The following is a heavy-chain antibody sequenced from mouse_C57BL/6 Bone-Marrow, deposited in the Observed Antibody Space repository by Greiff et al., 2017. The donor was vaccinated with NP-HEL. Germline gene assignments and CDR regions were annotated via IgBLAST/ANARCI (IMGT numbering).Heavy chain of an antibody. Sequence: QVQLQQPGAELVRPGTSVKLSCKASGYTFTSYWMHWVKQRPGQGLEWIGVIDPSDSYTNYNQKFKGKATLTVDTSSSTAYMQLSSLTAEYSAVYYCARSTRGNFDYWGQGTTLTVSS. V-gene: IGHV1-59*01. CDR1: GYTFTSYW. CDR3: ARSTRGNFDY. J-gene: IGHJ2*01. CDR2: IDPSDSYT.